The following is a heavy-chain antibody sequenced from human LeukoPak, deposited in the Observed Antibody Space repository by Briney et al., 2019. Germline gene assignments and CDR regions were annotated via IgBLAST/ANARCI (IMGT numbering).Heavy chain of an antibody. D-gene: IGHD3-22*01. CDR1: GFTFTSYS. Sequence: GGSLRLSCAASGFTFTSYSMNWVRQAPGKGLEWVSSISSSSSYIYYADSVKGRFTISRDNAKNSLYLQMNSLRAEDTAVYYCARETFYYDSSGHYYSAFEDYWGQGTLVTVSS. J-gene: IGHJ4*02. CDR3: ARETFYYDSSGHYYSAFEDY. CDR2: ISSSSSYI. V-gene: IGHV3-21*04.